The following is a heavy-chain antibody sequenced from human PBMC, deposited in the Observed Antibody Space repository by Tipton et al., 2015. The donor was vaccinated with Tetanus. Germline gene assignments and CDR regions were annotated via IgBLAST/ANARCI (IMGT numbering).Heavy chain of an antibody. V-gene: IGHV3-48*04. Sequence: SLRLSCAASGFNFKTLGINWVRQAPGKGLEWISYISSSGTTMYNADSVKGRFTISRDNSKNTLYLHMNSLRAEDTAVYYCAKDLRQLVRVDAFDTWGQGTLVTVSS. D-gene: IGHD6-6*01. J-gene: IGHJ3*02. CDR2: ISSSGTTM. CDR3: AKDLRQLVRVDAFDT. CDR1: GFNFKTLG.